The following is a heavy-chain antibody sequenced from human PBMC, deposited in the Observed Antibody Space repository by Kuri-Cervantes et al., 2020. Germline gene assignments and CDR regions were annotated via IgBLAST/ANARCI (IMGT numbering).Heavy chain of an antibody. CDR1: GFTFDDYA. Sequence: GESLKISCAASGFTFDDYAMHWVRQAPGKGLEWVSLISWDGGSTYYADSVKGRFTISRGNAKNSLYLQMNSLRAEDTALYYCTRTSGAWGQGTLVTVSS. CDR2: ISWDGGST. CDR3: TRTSGA. J-gene: IGHJ4*02. D-gene: IGHD7-27*01. V-gene: IGHV3-43D*04.